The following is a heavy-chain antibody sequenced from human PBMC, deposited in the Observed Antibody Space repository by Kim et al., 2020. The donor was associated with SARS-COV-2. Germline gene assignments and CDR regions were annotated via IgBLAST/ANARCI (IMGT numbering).Heavy chain of an antibody. Sequence: SETLSLTCTVSGGSISSSSYYWGWIRQPPGKGLEWIGSIYYSGSTYYNPSLKSRVTISVDTSKNQFSLKLSSVTAADTAVYYCARRGRGEPGPDYWGQGTLVTVSS. CDR2: IYYSGST. CDR3: ARRGRGEPGPDY. V-gene: IGHV4-39*01. J-gene: IGHJ4*02. CDR1: GGSISSSSYY. D-gene: IGHD3-16*01.